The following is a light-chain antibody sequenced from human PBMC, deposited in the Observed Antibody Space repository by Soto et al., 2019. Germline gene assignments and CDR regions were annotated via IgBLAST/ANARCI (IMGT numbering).Light chain of an antibody. Sequence: QSVLTQPPSASGTPGQRVTISCSGSTSNIGSNTVSWYQHLPGTAPKLLIYSNDQRPSAVPDRFSGSKSGTSASLAIGGLEAEDEADYYCAIWNLTLSAGVFGGGTKVTVL. CDR3: AIWNLTLSAGV. V-gene: IGLV1-44*01. CDR2: SND. CDR1: TSNIGSNT. J-gene: IGLJ3*02.